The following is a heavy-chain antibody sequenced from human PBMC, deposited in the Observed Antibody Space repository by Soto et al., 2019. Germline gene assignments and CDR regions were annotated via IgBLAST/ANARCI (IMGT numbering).Heavy chain of an antibody. V-gene: IGHV1-3*01. CDR1: GYTFTSYA. Sequence: ASVKVSCKASGYTFTSYAMHWVRQAPGQRLEWMGWINAGNGNTKYSQKFQGRVTITRDTSASTAYMKLSSLRSEDTAVYYCARGRLWFGELSNFVYWGQGTLVTVSS. CDR3: ARGRLWFGELSNFVY. D-gene: IGHD3-10*01. CDR2: INAGNGNT. J-gene: IGHJ4*02.